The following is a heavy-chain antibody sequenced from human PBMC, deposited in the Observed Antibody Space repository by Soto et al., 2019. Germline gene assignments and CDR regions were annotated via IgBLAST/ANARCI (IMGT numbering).Heavy chain of an antibody. Sequence: SETLSLTCTVSGGSISSSSYYWGWIRQPPGKGLEWIGSIYYSGSNYYNPSIKSRVTISVDTSKNQFSLKLSSVTAADTAVYYCASRKVYDILTGYSHWGQGTLVTVSS. J-gene: IGHJ4*02. V-gene: IGHV4-39*01. CDR1: GGSISSSSYY. D-gene: IGHD3-9*01. CDR2: IYYSGSN. CDR3: ASRKVYDILTGYSH.